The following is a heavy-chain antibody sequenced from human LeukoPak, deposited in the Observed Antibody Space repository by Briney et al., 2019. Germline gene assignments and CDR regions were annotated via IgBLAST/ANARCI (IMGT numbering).Heavy chain of an antibody. CDR1: GFTVSSNY. Sequence: GGSLRLSCAASGFTVSSNYMSWVRQAPGKGLEWVSVIYSGGSTYYADSVKGRFTISRDNSKNTLYLQMNSLRAEDTAVYYCARDRVRLSNYYYYYGMGAWGQGTTVTVSS. J-gene: IGHJ6*02. V-gene: IGHV3-53*01. CDR3: ARDRVRLSNYYYYYGMGA. CDR2: IYSGGST. D-gene: IGHD3-10*01.